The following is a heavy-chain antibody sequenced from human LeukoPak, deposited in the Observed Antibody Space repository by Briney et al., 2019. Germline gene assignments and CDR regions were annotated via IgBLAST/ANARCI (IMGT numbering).Heavy chain of an antibody. CDR1: GYTFTNYD. CDR3: ARGDFLSSTSCYTCGDGPYYYYYMDV. J-gene: IGHJ6*03. D-gene: IGHD2-2*02. V-gene: IGHV1-8*03. CDR2: MNPNRGNT. Sequence: ASVNVSCKASGYTFTNYDINWVRQATGQGLEWMGWMNPNRGNTGYAQKFQGRVTITRNTCISTAYMELSSLRSEDTAVYYCARGDFLSSTSCYTCGDGPYYYYYMDVWGKGTTATVSS.